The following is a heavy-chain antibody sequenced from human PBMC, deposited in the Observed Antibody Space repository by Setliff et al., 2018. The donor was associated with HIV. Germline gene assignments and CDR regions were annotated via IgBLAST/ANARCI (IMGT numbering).Heavy chain of an antibody. CDR2: INIGRGDK. V-gene: IGHV3-21*01. CDR3: ARDWPSSTAAGDC. J-gene: IGHJ4*02. Sequence: AGGSLRLSCAASGFTFRNYKMNWVRQAPGKGLEWVSSINIGRGDKFYADSVQGRFTISRDNAKNSLYLQMDGLRAEDTALCYCARDWPSSTAAGDCWGQGTLVTVSS. D-gene: IGHD6-6*01. CDR1: GFTFRNYK.